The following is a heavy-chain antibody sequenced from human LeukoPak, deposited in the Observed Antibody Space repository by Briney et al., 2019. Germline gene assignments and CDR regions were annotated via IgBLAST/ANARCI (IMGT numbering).Heavy chain of an antibody. J-gene: IGHJ4*02. Sequence: GESLKISCKTSGYSFNNYWIGWVRQMPGKGLEWMGIIYPGDSDTRYSPSFQGQFTMSVDKSISTAYLQWSGLQASDTAIYYCARPRGFGAGNSPFDYRGQGTLVTASS. V-gene: IGHV5-51*01. CDR2: IYPGDSDT. CDR1: GYSFNNYW. CDR3: ARPRGFGAGNSPFDY. D-gene: IGHD3-10*01.